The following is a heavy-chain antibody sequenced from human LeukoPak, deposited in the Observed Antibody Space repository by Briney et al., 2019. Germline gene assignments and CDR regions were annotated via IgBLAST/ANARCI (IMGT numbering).Heavy chain of an antibody. D-gene: IGHD3-3*01. V-gene: IGHV4-59*12. CDR2: MFYSGNT. CDR1: GDSMSTFY. J-gene: IGHJ4*02. Sequence: PSETLSLTCAVSGDSMSTFYWTWFRQPPGKGLEWIGFMFYSGNTYYNPSLKSRVTISIDTSKNQFSLQLSSVTAADTAVYYCARGHGVLEWSSFYFDYWGQGIRVTVSA. CDR3: ARGHGVLEWSSFYFDY.